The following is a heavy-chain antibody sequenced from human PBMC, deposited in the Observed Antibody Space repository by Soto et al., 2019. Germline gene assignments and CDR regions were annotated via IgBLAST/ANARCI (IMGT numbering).Heavy chain of an antibody. D-gene: IGHD3-3*01. CDR2: IWYDGSNK. CDR3: ARDPPIGDFWRNYYYYGMDV. J-gene: IGHJ6*02. Sequence: QPGGSLRLSCAASGFTFSSYGMHWVRQAPGKGLEWVAVIWYDGSNKYYADSVKGRLTISRDNSKNTLYLQMNSLRAEDTAVYYCARDPPIGDFWRNYYYYGMDVWGQGTTVTVSS. CDR1: GFTFSSYG. V-gene: IGHV3-33*01.